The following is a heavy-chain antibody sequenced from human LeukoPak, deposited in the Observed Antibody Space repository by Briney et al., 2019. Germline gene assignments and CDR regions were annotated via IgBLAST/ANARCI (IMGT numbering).Heavy chain of an antibody. J-gene: IGHJ5*02. CDR1: GDSITSTSYY. CDR2: IYFSGTT. D-gene: IGHD5-12*01. CDR3: ARQIRYTYDPNWFHP. Sequence: SETLSLTCSVTGDSITSTSYYWAWIRQPPGKGLEWIGSIYFSGTTNYNPSLQSRVTLSVDTSRSQFSLILSSVTAADTAVYYCARQIRYTYDPNWFHPWSQGALVTVSS. V-gene: IGHV4-39*01.